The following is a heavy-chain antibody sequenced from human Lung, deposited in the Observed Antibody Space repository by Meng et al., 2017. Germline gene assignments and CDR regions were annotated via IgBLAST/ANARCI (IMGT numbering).Heavy chain of an antibody. CDR1: GYTFISYY. V-gene: IGHV1-8*01. J-gene: IGHJ4*02. CDR3: ARGLYGGNSENY. Sequence: QVQLVQSGAEVKKPGASVKVSCKASGYTFISYYISWVRQASGQGLEWMGWMNPNTGNTGYAQKFQGRVTMTRNTAISTAYMELSSLRSEDTAVYYCARGLYGGNSENYWGQGTLVTVSS. D-gene: IGHD4-23*01. CDR2: MNPNTGNT.